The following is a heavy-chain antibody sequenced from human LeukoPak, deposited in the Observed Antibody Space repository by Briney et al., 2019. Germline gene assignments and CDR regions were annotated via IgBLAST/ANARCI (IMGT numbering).Heavy chain of an antibody. CDR2: VHFSGST. CDR1: NASVTSHH. Sequence: SETLSLTCAVFNASVTSHHWAWIRQPAGKGLEGVGRVHFSGSTNYNPFLRSRLALSLDKTKNELSLTLKSVSAADTAVYYCARDDSSRDDSGGYHYWGRGVLVTVSS. D-gene: IGHD3-22*01. J-gene: IGHJ4*02. CDR3: ARDDSSRDDSGGYHY. V-gene: IGHV4-4*07.